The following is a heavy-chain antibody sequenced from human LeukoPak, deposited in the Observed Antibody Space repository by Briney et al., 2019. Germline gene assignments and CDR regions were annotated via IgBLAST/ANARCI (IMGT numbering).Heavy chain of an antibody. Sequence: ASVKVSCKTSGYTFTGYYIQWVRQAPGQGLEWMGYINPDSGGTNYAQEFQGRVTMTRDTSTSTAYMELRSLRSDDTAVYYCARGAVTKSGWFGPWGQGTLVTVSS. D-gene: IGHD4-17*01. CDR2: INPDSGGT. V-gene: IGHV1-2*02. CDR1: GYTFTGYY. CDR3: ARGAVTKSGWFGP. J-gene: IGHJ5*02.